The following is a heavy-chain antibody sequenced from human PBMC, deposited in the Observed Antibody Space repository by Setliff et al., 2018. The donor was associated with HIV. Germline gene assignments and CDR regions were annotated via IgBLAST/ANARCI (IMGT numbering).Heavy chain of an antibody. Sequence: ASVKVSCKVSGYTFTTYSMHWVRQALGQRLEWMGWLHTGDGHTSYSVKLQGRVTFTRDTSASTAYMELSSLGSEDTAVYYCVRRAAAAEVFDYWGQGTLVTVSS. CDR2: LHTGDGHT. CDR3: VRRAAAAEVFDY. V-gene: IGHV1-3*04. J-gene: IGHJ4*02. CDR1: GYTFTTYS. D-gene: IGHD2-2*01.